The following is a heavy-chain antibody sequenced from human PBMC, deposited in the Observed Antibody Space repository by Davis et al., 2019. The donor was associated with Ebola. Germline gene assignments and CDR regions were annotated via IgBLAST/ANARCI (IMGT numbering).Heavy chain of an antibody. CDR2: IYTSGST. CDR3: ARGVDSSSWYAVGYYFDY. CDR1: GGSISSYY. D-gene: IGHD6-13*01. Sequence: PSETLSLTCTVSGGSISSYYWSWIRQPAGKGLEWIGRIYTSGSTNYNPSLKSRVTISVDTSKNQFSLKLSSVTAADTAVYYCARGVDSSSWYAVGYYFDYWGQGTLVTVSS. V-gene: IGHV4-4*07. J-gene: IGHJ4*02.